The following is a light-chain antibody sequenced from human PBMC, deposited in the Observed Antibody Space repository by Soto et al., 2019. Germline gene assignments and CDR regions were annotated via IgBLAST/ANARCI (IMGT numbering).Light chain of an antibody. CDR2: GAS. J-gene: IGKJ1*01. CDR3: QQYGSSPQT. Sequence: EIVLTQSPGTLSLSPGERATLSCRASQSVSSNYLAWYQQKPGQAPMLLIYGASRRATGIPDGFSGSGSGTDVTLTISRLEPEDLAVYCCQQYGSSPQTFGQGTKVEIK. V-gene: IGKV3-20*01. CDR1: QSVSSNY.